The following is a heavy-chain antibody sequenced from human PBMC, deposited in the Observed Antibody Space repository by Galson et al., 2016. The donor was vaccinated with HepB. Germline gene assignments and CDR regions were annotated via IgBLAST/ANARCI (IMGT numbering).Heavy chain of an antibody. D-gene: IGHD2/OR15-2a*01. CDR3: VRDREYHLDY. J-gene: IGHJ4*02. V-gene: IGHV1-18*04. Sequence: QSGAEVKEPGASVKVSCKPSGYTFTVNGISWVRQAPGQGLEWMGWISANSGNTKYAEKFQDRVTMTKDTSTRTAYMELRSLRSDDTAVYYCVRDREYHLDYWGQGTLVTVSS. CDR1: GYTFTVNG. CDR2: ISANSGNT.